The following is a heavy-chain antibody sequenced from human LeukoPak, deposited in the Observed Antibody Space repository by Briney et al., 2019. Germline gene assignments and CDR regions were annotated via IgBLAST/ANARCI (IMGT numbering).Heavy chain of an antibody. V-gene: IGHV4-4*09. Sequence: SETLSLTCTVSGAPISSDYWSWIRQPPGRGPEWIGYIYSSGTTKYNPSLQSRVTISIDTSKNQFSLKLTSMTAADTAVYFCSRLLPSRPDFYFDYWGQGTLVTVSS. D-gene: IGHD6-6*01. CDR2: IYSSGTT. CDR1: GAPISSDY. CDR3: SRLLPSRPDFYFDY. J-gene: IGHJ4*02.